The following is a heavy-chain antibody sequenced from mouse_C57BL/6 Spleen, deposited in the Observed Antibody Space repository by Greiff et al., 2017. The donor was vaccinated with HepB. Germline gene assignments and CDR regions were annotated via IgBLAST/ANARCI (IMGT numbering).Heavy chain of an antibody. CDR3: ARSINYGSSPFDY. J-gene: IGHJ2*01. D-gene: IGHD1-1*01. CDR2: IYPGDGDT. Sequence: QVQLQQSGPELVKPGASVKISCKASGYAFSSSWMNWVKQRPGKGLEWIGRIYPGDGDTNYNGKFKGKATLTADKSSSTAYMQLSSLTSEDSAVYFCARSINYGSSPFDYWGQGTTLTVSS. V-gene: IGHV1-82*01. CDR1: GYAFSSSW.